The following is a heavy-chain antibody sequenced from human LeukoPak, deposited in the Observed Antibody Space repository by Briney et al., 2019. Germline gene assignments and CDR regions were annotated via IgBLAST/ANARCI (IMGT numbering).Heavy chain of an antibody. CDR1: GFTFAKYA. CDR2: ISGSGNVT. J-gene: IGHJ4*02. CDR3: AKDRAGAN. Sequence: PGGSLRPSCVGSGFTFAKYAMTWVREAPGKGLEWVSVISGSGNVTYYAESVKGRFTISRDNSKRTLYLQMDSLRADDTAIYCCAKDRAGANWGQGTLVLVSS. V-gene: IGHV3-23*01.